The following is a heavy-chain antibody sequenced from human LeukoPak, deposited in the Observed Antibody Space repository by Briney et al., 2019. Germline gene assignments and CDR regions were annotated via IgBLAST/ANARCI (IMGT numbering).Heavy chain of an antibody. CDR3: AKDPGPADFPDAFDI. J-gene: IGHJ3*02. V-gene: IGHV3-23*01. CDR1: GFTFSSYA. Sequence: GGSLRLSCAASGFTFSSYAMSWVRRAPGKGLEWVSAISGSGGSTHYADSVKGRFTISRDNSKNTLYLQMNSLRAEDTAVYYCAKDPGPADFPDAFDIWGQGTMVTVSS. D-gene: IGHD2-21*02. CDR2: ISGSGGST.